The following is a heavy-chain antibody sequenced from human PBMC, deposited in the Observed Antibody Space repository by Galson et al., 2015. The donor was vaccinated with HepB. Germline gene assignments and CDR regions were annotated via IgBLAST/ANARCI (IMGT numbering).Heavy chain of an antibody. D-gene: IGHD1-7*01. CDR3: ARGRNWNYVGSNFDY. CDR2: MFSRGSP. Sequence: SETLSLTCTVSGASISNTDYYWGWIRQPPGKGLEWVGSMFSRGSPYYNPSLKSRVTISADTSKNQFSLKLSFLTAADTAVYYCARGRNWNYVGSNFDYWGQGTLVTVSS. CDR1: GASISNTDYY. V-gene: IGHV4-39*01. J-gene: IGHJ4*02.